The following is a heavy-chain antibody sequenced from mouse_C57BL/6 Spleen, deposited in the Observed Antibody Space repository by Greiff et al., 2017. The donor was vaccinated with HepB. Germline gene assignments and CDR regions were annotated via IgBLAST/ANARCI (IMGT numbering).Heavy chain of an antibody. Sequence: EVKVVESGGDLVKPGGSLKLSCAASGFTFSSYGMSWVRQTPDKRLEWVATISSGGSYTYYPDSVKGRFTISRDNAKNTLYLQMSSLTSEDTAMYYCARQGTGYYFDYWGQGTTLTVSS. V-gene: IGHV5-6*01. J-gene: IGHJ2*01. CDR2: ISSGGSYT. CDR3: ARQGTGYYFDY. D-gene: IGHD2-14*01. CDR1: GFTFSSYG.